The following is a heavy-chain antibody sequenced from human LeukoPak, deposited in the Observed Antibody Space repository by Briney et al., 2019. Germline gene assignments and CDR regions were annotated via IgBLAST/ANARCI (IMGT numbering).Heavy chain of an antibody. CDR2: IYHSGST. CDR3: ARGGYYDSSGYYY. D-gene: IGHD3-22*01. J-gene: IGHJ4*02. Sequence: SQTLSLTCAVSGGSISSGGYSWSWIRQPPGKGLEWIGYIYHSGSTYYNPSLKSRVTISVDRSKNQFSLKLSSVTAADTAVYYCARGGYYDSSGYYYWGQGTLVTVSS. CDR1: GGSISSGGYS. V-gene: IGHV4-30-2*01.